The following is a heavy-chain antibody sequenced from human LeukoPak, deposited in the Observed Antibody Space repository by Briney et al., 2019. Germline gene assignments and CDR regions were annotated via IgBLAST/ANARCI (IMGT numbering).Heavy chain of an antibody. D-gene: IGHD5-18*01. CDR3: ASTAYYYYAMDV. Sequence: GTSLRLSCAASKFTFNTYRMNWVRQAPGKGLEWVSSISSSSSYIYYADSVKGRFTISRDNAKNSLYLQMNSLRAEDTAVYYCASTAYYYYAMDVWGQGTTVTVSS. V-gene: IGHV3-21*01. CDR1: KFTFNTYR. J-gene: IGHJ6*02. CDR2: ISSSSSYI.